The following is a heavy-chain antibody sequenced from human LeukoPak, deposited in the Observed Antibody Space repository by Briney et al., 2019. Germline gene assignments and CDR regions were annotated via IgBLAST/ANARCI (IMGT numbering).Heavy chain of an antibody. CDR2: IIPIFATA. V-gene: IGHV1-69*13. Sequence: GASVKVSCKASGGTFSNYVINWVRQAPGQGLEWMGGIIPIFATADYAQKFQGRVTITADESTSTAYMELSSLRSEDTAVYYCARDFSIAAAGTLFDYWGQGTLVTVSS. CDR3: ARDFSIAAAGTLFDY. D-gene: IGHD6-13*01. CDR1: GGTFSNYV. J-gene: IGHJ4*02.